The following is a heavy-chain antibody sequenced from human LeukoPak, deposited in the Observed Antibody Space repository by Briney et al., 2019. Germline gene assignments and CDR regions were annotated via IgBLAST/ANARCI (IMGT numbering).Heavy chain of an antibody. D-gene: IGHD3-16*01. CDR3: ARVIGGIMLNWFDP. J-gene: IGHJ5*02. CDR2: MNPNSGNT. V-gene: IGHV1-8*01. Sequence: ASVKVSCKASGYTFTIYDINWVRQATGQGLEWMGWMNPNSGNTGYAQKFQGRVTMTRNTSISTAYMELSSLRSEDTAVYYCARVIGGIMLNWFDPWGQGTLVTVSS. CDR1: GYTFTIYD.